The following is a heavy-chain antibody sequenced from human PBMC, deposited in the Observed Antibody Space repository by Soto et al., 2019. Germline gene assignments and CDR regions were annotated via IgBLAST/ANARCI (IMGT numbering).Heavy chain of an antibody. V-gene: IGHV3-15*01. Sequence: GGSLRLSCAASGFTFSNSWMSWFRQAPGKGLEWVGRIKSKTDGGTTDYAAPVKGRFTISRDDSKNTLYLQMNSLKTEDTAVYYCTTSVVPAANLYSYYYMDVWGEGTTFTVSS. CDR3: TTSVVPAANLYSYYYMDV. J-gene: IGHJ6*03. CDR1: GFTFSNSW. D-gene: IGHD2-2*01. CDR2: IKSKTDGGTT.